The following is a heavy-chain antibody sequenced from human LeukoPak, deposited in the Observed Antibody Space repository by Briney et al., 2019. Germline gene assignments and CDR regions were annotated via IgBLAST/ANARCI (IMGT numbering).Heavy chain of an antibody. V-gene: IGHV3-74*01. D-gene: IGHD1-1*01. CDR1: GFTFSSHW. J-gene: IGHJ4*02. Sequence: GGSLRLSCAASGFTFSSHWMHWVRQAPGKGLVWVSHIKTDGSSTNYAESVKGRFTISRDNSKNTLYLQMNSLRTGDTAMYYCARGSHRWATTNGNFDYWGQGTLVTVSS. CDR3: ARGSHRWATTNGNFDY. CDR2: IKTDGSST.